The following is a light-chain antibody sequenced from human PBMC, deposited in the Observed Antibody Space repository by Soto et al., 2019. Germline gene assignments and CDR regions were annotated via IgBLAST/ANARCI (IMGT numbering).Light chain of an antibody. J-gene: IGLJ1*01. CDR3: NSYTSSGTYV. Sequence: QSVLTQPASVSGSPGQSITISCTGSSSDVGTYNYVSWYQQHPGRAPKLIIYEVSNRPSGISDRFSGSKSDNTASLTISGLQAEDEADYYCNSYTSSGTYVFGTGTKLTVL. CDR2: EVS. V-gene: IGLV2-14*01. CDR1: SSDVGTYNY.